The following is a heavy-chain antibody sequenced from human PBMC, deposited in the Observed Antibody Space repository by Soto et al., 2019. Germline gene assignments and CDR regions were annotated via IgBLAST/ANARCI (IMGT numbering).Heavy chain of an antibody. J-gene: IGHJ3*01. D-gene: IGHD6-19*01. V-gene: IGHV1-46*01. Sequence: ASVKVSCKASGYTFTTYYIHWVRQAPGQGLEWMGIINPSGGSTTYAQKFQGRVTMTRDTSTSTVYMELSSLRSEDTAVFYCARGHWPAVWPDACNPWGQGIMVTVS. CDR3: ARGHWPAVWPDACNP. CDR1: GYTFTTYY. CDR2: INPSGGST.